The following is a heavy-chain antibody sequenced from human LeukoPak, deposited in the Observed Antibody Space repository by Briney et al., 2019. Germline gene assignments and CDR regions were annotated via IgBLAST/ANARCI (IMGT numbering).Heavy chain of an antibody. D-gene: IGHD2-2*01. CDR2: IRYEGRNK. CDR1: GFIFSDYG. Sequence: PGGSLRLSCSASGFIFSDYGMHWVRQAPGKGLEWVASIRYEGRNKWYADSVKGRFTISRDNSKNTLYLQMNSLRAEDTAVYYCAKDPRRCSSTSCNEGKLYYYYYYYMDVWGKGTTVTVSS. J-gene: IGHJ6*03. CDR3: AKDPRRCSSTSCNEGKLYYYYYYYMDV. V-gene: IGHV3-30*02.